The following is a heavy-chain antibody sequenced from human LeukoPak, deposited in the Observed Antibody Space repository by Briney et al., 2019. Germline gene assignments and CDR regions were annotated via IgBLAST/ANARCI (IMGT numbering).Heavy chain of an antibody. CDR1: PDSTTSNF. CDR3: AREIVGGFNPGAY. CDR2: IPRSGST. Sequence: SETLSLTCTVSPDSTTSNFWSCVRQPPGKSLEWIGEIPRSGSTNYNPSLQSRSPISIDRSKNQIALELSSVTAADTAVYYCAREIVGGFNPGAYWGQGTLVTVSS. V-gene: IGHV4-4*02. J-gene: IGHJ4*02. D-gene: IGHD1-14*01.